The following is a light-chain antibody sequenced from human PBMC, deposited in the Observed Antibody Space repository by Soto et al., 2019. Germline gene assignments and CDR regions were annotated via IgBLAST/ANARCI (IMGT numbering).Light chain of an antibody. CDR2: GAS. CDR3: EQYNNWPIT. V-gene: IGKV3-15*01. Sequence: EIVMTQSPATLYVSPGERATLSCRASQYIGSNLAWYQQKPGQAPRLPIYGASTRATGLPARFSGSGSGTEFTLTIRSLQSEDFAVYYCEQYNNWPITFGQGTRLEIK. CDR1: QYIGSN. J-gene: IGKJ5*01.